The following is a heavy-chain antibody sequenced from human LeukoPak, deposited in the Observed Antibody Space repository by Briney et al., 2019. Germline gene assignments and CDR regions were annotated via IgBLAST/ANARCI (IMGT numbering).Heavy chain of an antibody. CDR3: ARAFHYGGNPFDY. CDR1: GYTFTGYY. Sequence: ASVKVSCKASGYTFTGYYIHWVRQAPGQGLECMGWINPNTGGTNYAQEFQGRVTITRDTSISTAYMELSRLRSDDTAVYYCARAFHYGGNPFDYWGQGTLVTVSS. CDR2: INPNTGGT. V-gene: IGHV1-2*02. J-gene: IGHJ4*02. D-gene: IGHD4-23*01.